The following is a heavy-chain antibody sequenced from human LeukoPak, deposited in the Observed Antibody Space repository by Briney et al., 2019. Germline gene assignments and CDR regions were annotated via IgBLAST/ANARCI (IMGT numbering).Heavy chain of an antibody. V-gene: IGHV4-59*08. CDR2: IYYSGST. J-gene: IGHJ4*02. Sequence: SETLSLTCTVSGGSISSHYWSWIRQPPGKGLEWIGYIYYSGSTNYNPSLKSRVTISVDTSKNQFSLKLSSVTAADTAVYYCARLSIVATITGFDYWGQGTLVTVSS. D-gene: IGHD5-12*01. CDR3: ARLSIVATITGFDY. CDR1: GGSISSHY.